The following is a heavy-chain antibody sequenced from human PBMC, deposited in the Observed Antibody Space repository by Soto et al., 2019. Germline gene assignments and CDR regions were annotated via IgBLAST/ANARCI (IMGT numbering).Heavy chain of an antibody. J-gene: IGHJ4*02. Sequence: GASVKVSCKASGGTFSSYAISWVRQAPGQGLEWMGGIIPIFGTANYAQKFQGRVTITADESTSTAYMELSSLRSEDTAVYYCARDRLLHSGRYYYFDYWGQGTLVTVSS. D-gene: IGHD1-26*01. CDR2: IIPIFGTA. V-gene: IGHV1-69*13. CDR3: ARDRLLHSGRYYYFDY. CDR1: GGTFSSYA.